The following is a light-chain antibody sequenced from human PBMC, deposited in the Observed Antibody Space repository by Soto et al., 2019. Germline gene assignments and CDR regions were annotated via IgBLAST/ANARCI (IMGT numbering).Light chain of an antibody. CDR1: SSDVGAYNY. J-gene: IGLJ2*01. CDR3: NSFTTSSTLV. Sequence: QSALTQPASVSGSPGQSITISCTGTSSDVGAYNYVSWYQHHPGKAPKLMIYDVSNRPSGVSNSFSGSKSGNTASLTISGLQAEDEADDYCNSFTTSSTLVFGGGTKLNVL. V-gene: IGLV2-14*03. CDR2: DVS.